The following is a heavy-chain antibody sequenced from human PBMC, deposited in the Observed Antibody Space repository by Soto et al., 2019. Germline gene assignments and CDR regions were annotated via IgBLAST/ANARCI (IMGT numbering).Heavy chain of an antibody. D-gene: IGHD3-10*01. CDR2: IVAYNNRT. V-gene: IGHV1-18*01. Sequence: QIELVQSGAEVKKPGASVKVSCKASGYTLSIYRIQWVRQAPGQGLEWMGWIVAYNNRTIYAQKFQDRVTLTTDTSTTTAFMEVRTLTSDDTAVYYCARAGDYFGDYWGQGTLVTVSS. J-gene: IGHJ4*02. CDR3: ARAGDYFGDY. CDR1: GYTLSIYR.